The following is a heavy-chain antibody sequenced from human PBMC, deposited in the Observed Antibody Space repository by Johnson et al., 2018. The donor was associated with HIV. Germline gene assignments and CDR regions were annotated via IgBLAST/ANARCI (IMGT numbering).Heavy chain of an antibody. CDR3: ARSRGDGDYLGNAFDI. CDR2: IKQDGSEK. J-gene: IGHJ3*02. D-gene: IGHD4-17*01. V-gene: IGHV3-7*05. Sequence: VQLVESGGGLVQPGGSLRLSCAASGFTFSSYWMSWVRQAPGKGLEWVANIKQDGSEKYYVDSVKGRFTISRDNAKNSLYLQMNSLRAEDTAVYYCARSRGDGDYLGNAFDIWGQGTMVTVSS. CDR1: GFTFSSYW.